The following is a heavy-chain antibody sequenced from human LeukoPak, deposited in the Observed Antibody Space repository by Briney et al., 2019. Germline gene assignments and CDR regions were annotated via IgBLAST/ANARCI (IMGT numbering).Heavy chain of an antibody. CDR1: GFTFSSYE. D-gene: IGHD6-6*01. Sequence: GGSLRLSCEASGFTFSSYEMNWVRQAPGKGLEWVSYISSSGSTIYYADSVKGRFTISRDNAKNSLYLQTNSLRAEDTAVYYCAREWYSSSSFLDVWGKGTTVTVSS. J-gene: IGHJ6*04. CDR2: ISSSGSTI. CDR3: AREWYSSSSFLDV. V-gene: IGHV3-48*03.